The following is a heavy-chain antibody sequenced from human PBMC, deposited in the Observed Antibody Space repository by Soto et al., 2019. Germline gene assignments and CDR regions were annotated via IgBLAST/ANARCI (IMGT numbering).Heavy chain of an antibody. D-gene: IGHD4-4*01. J-gene: IGHJ4*02. Sequence: QVQLVQSGAEVKKPGSSVKVYCKASGGTFSSYTISWVRQAPGQVTEWMGRIIPIRGRANYAQKFQGRVTITADKSTRTAYRELSRLRSEDTAVYYCASYSNLVATGIDYWGQGTLVTVAS. CDR3: ASYSNLVATGIDY. CDR1: GGTFSSYT. CDR2: IIPIRGRA. V-gene: IGHV1-69*02.